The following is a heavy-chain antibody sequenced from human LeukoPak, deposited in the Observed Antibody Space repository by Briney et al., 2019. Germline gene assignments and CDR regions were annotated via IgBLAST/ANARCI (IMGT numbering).Heavy chain of an antibody. CDR1: GYTFTSYG. Sequence: ASVKVSCKTSGYTFTSYGISWVRQAPGQGLEWMGWVSAYNGNTDYAQKLQGRVTMTRDTSTSTAYMELRSLRSDDTAVYYCARVPVQGIAAAGTLGYFDYWGQGTLVTVSS. CDR2: VSAYNGNT. D-gene: IGHD6-13*01. J-gene: IGHJ4*02. CDR3: ARVPVQGIAAAGTLGYFDY. V-gene: IGHV1-18*01.